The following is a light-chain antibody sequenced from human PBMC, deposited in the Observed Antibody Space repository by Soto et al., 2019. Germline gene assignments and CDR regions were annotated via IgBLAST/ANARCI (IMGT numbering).Light chain of an antibody. J-gene: IGLJ3*02. V-gene: IGLV2-8*01. CDR3: SSYAGSNNLV. CDR2: EVS. CDR1: SSDVGGYNY. Sequence: QSALTQPPSASGSPGQSVTISCTGTSSDVGGYNYVSWYQQHPGKAPKLMIYEVSERPSGVPDRFSGSKSGNTASLTVSGLQAEDEADYYWSSYAGSNNLVFGGGTKVTVL.